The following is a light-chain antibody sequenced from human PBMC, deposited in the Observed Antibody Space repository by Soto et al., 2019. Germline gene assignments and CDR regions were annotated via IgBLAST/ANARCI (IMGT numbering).Light chain of an antibody. CDR1: QSVSSSY. V-gene: IGKV3-15*01. Sequence: EIMLTHAPRTLSLSPGEGGTLSCRASQSVSSSYLAWYQQKPGQAPRLLIYGASTRATGIPARFSGSGSGTEFTLTISSLQSEDFAVYYCQQYNNWPRTFGQGSKVDTK. CDR2: GAS. CDR3: QQYNNWPRT. J-gene: IGKJ1*01.